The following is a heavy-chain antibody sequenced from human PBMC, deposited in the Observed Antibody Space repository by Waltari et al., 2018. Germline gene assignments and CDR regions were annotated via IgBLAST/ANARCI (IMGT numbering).Heavy chain of an antibody. J-gene: IGHJ3*02. CDR2: IYSGGST. CDR1: GFTFSSYA. D-gene: IGHD3-10*01. CDR3: AKDGFGELLGAFDI. V-gene: IGHV3-23*03. Sequence: EVQLLESGGGLVQPGGSLRLSCAASGFTFSSYAMSWVRQAPGKGLELVSVIYSGGSTYYADSVKGRFTISRDNSKNTLYLQMNSLRAEDTAVYYCAKDGFGELLGAFDIWGQGTMVTVSS.